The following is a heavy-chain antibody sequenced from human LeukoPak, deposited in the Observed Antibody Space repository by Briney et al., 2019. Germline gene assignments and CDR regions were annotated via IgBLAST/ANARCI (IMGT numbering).Heavy chain of an antibody. CDR2: ITSSSTYI. CDR1: GFTFSSYS. J-gene: IGHJ3*02. CDR3: ASHLLDLGYCSRTSCPAAFDI. V-gene: IGHV3-21*01. Sequence: GGSLRLYCAAYGFTFSSYSMNWVRQAPGKGLEWVSSITSSSTYISHADSLKGTFTISTSTATTSMDLKMNSLRADDTAVYYCASHLLDLGYCSRTSCPAAFDIWGQGTMVTVSS. D-gene: IGHD2-2*01.